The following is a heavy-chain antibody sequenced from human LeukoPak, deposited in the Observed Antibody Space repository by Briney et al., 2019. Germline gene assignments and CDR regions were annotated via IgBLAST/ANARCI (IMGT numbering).Heavy chain of an antibody. CDR3: AREMSVAGKKFDY. CDR2: ISSSGSTI. J-gene: IGHJ4*02. D-gene: IGHD6-19*01. CDR1: GFTFSSYW. Sequence: GGSLRLSCAASGFTFSSYWMSWVRQAPGKGLEWVSYISSSGSTIYYADSVKGRFTISRDNAKNSLYLQMNSLRAEDTAVYYCAREMSVAGKKFDYWGQGTLVTVSP. V-gene: IGHV3-48*04.